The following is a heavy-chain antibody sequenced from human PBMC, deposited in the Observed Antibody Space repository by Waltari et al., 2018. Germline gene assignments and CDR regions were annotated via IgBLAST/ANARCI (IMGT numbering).Heavy chain of an antibody. CDR2: INPGGTTT. D-gene: IGHD5-18*01. Sequence: QVQLMQSGTEVKKPGASVKISCKASGYIFANFYIHWVRQAPGQGLDWMGVINPGGTTTHFSQKSQARITVTRDPSTDTVYMELSSLTSEDTAVYYCVREKYSNGWYGYFEFWGQGTLVTVSS. CDR1: GYIFANFY. CDR3: VREKYSNGWYGYFEF. V-gene: IGHV1-46*01. J-gene: IGHJ4*02.